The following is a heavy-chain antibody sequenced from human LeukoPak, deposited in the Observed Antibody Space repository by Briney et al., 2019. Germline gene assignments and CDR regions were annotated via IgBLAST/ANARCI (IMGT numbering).Heavy chain of an antibody. CDR2: INHSGST. Sequence: SETPSLTCAVYGGSFSGYYWSWIRQPPGKGLEWIGEINHSGSTNYNPSLKSRVTISVDTSKNQFSLKLSSVTAADTAVYYCARVRADYGDYPDTDYWGQGTLVTVSS. CDR3: ARVRADYGDYPDTDY. V-gene: IGHV4-34*01. J-gene: IGHJ4*02. CDR1: GGSFSGYY. D-gene: IGHD4-17*01.